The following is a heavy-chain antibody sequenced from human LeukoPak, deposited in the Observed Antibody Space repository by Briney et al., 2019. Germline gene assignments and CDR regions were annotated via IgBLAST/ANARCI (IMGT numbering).Heavy chain of an antibody. CDR1: GFTFSSYA. CDR3: ANGKSEYSSGWPRGTF. Sequence: QPGRSLRFYCAASGFTFSSYAMVWVRQAPGKGLEGVSALSSSGATTYYADSVKGRFTISRENSKKTLYLQMNSLRAEDTAVYYCANGKSEYSSGWPRGTFWGQGTLVTVSS. J-gene: IGHJ4*02. D-gene: IGHD6-19*01. V-gene: IGHV3-23*01. CDR2: LSSSGATT.